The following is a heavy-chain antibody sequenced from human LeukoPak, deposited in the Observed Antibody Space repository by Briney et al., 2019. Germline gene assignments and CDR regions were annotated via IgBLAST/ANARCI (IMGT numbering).Heavy chain of an antibody. CDR2: LTWDGGRT. V-gene: IGHV3-43*01. Sequence: GGSLRLSCAASGFTFDDYTMHWVRQAPGKGLEWVSLLTWDGGRTYYAGSVKGRFTISRDNSKNTLYLQMNSLRTEDTALYYCARTPQKYCGSTSCFNWFYSWGQGTLVTVSS. D-gene: IGHD2-2*01. J-gene: IGHJ5*01. CDR1: GFTFDDYT. CDR3: ARTPQKYCGSTSCFNWFYS.